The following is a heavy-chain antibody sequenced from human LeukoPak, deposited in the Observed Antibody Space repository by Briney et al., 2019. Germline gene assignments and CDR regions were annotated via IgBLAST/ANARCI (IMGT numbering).Heavy chain of an antibody. Sequence: GSLRLSCAASGFTFSTYWMSWVRQAPGKGLEWVANIKQDGSEKYYVDSVKGRFTISRDNAKNSLCLQMNSPRAEDTAMYYCARDSAGNDYWGQGTLVTVSS. CDR1: GFTFSTYW. CDR3: ARDSAGNDY. J-gene: IGHJ4*02. V-gene: IGHV3-7*01. CDR2: IKQDGSEK. D-gene: IGHD6-13*01.